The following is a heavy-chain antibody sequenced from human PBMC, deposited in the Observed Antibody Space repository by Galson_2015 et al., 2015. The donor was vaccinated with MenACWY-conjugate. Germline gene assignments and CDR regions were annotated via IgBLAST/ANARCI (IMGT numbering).Heavy chain of an antibody. Sequence: SLRLSCATSGFTFSTYGFHWVRQAPGKGLEWVSIISYDGSKKYYTDSVKGRFTISRDYSKNTLYLQMNSLRAEDTAVYYCPITSCSFDYWGQGTLVTVSS. CDR1: GFTFSTYG. CDR2: ISYDGSKK. CDR3: PITSCSFDY. J-gene: IGHJ4*02. D-gene: IGHD2-2*01. V-gene: IGHV3-33*01.